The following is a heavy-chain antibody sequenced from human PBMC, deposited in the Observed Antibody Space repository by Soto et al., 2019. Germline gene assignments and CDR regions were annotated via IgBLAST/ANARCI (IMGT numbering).Heavy chain of an antibody. Sequence: EVQLVESGGGLVKPGGSLRLSCAASGFTFSSYSMNWVRQAPGKGLEWVSSISSSSSYIYYAYSVKGRFTISRDNAKNSLYLQMNSLRAEDTAVYYCARASYCSSTSCQSYYYYYYMDVWGKGTTVTVSS. J-gene: IGHJ6*03. D-gene: IGHD2-2*01. CDR1: GFTFSSYS. CDR3: ARASYCSSTSCQSYYYYYYMDV. CDR2: ISSSSSYI. V-gene: IGHV3-21*01.